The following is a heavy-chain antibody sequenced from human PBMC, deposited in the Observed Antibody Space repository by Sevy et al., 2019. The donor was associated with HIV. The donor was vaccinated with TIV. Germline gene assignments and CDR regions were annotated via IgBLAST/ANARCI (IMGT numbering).Heavy chain of an antibody. D-gene: IGHD6-13*01. CDR2: ISESGGTT. Sequence: GGSLRLSCAASGFRFSNYTISWVRQAPGKGLEWVTVISESGGTTYYADSVKGRFTISRDNSKNTVHLQMNSLGVEDTAVYYCASGPPYGSSWYYSDYWGQGTLVTVSS. J-gene: IGHJ4*02. V-gene: IGHV3-23*01. CDR1: GFRFSNYT. CDR3: ASGPPYGSSWYYSDY.